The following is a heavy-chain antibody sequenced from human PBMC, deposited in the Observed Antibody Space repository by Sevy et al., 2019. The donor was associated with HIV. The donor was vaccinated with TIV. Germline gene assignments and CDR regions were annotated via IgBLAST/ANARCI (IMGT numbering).Heavy chain of an antibody. CDR1: GFTFSSYA. CDR2: ISYDGSTK. D-gene: IGHD6-13*01. Sequence: GGSLRLSCAASGFTFSSYAMHWVRQAPGKGLEWVAVISYDGSTKYYVDSVKGRFTISRDNSKNTLYLQMNSLRAEDTAVYYCARENPPYSSSWYEGVSFDYWGQGTLVTVSS. V-gene: IGHV3-30-3*01. CDR3: ARENPPYSSSWYEGVSFDY. J-gene: IGHJ4*02.